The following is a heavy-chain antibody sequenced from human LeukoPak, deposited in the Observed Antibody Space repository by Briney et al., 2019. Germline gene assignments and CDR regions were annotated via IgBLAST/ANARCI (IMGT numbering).Heavy chain of an antibody. CDR1: GGSISSYY. D-gene: IGHD6-13*01. V-gene: IGHV4-59*01. CDR3: ARDLAAAAGTRVGTFVI. CDR2: IYYSGST. J-gene: IGHJ3*02. Sequence: NPSETLSLTCTVSGGSISSYYWSWIRQPPGKGLEWIGYIYYSGSTNYNPSLKSRVTISVDTSKNQFSLKLSSVTAADTAVYYCARDLAAAAGTRVGTFVIWGQGTMVTVSS.